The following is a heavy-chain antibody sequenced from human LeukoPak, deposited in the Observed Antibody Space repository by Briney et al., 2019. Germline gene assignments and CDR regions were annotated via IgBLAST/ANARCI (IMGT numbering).Heavy chain of an antibody. CDR1: GGSISSGDYY. D-gene: IGHD3-3*01. Sequence: SQTLSLTCTVSGGSISSGDYYWSWIRQPPGKGLEWIGYIYYSGSTYYNPSLKSRVTISVDTSKNQFSLKLSSVTAADTAVYYCARFTIFGVVTPHFDYWGQGTLVTVSS. CDR3: ARFTIFGVVTPHFDY. V-gene: IGHV4-30-4*01. CDR2: IYYSGST. J-gene: IGHJ4*02.